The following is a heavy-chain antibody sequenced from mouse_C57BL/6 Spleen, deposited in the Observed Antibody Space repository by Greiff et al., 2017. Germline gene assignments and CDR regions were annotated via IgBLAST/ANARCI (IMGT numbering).Heavy chain of an antibody. V-gene: IGHV1-20*01. D-gene: IGHD1-1*01. Sequence: VQLQQSGPELVKPGDSVKISCKASGYSFTGYFMNWVMQSHGKSLEWIGRINPYNGDTFYNQKFKGKATLTVDKSSSTAHMELRSLTSEDSAVYYCARNYGSSLYYFDYWGQGTTLTVSS. CDR3: ARNYGSSLYYFDY. CDR1: GYSFTGYF. CDR2: INPYNGDT. J-gene: IGHJ2*01.